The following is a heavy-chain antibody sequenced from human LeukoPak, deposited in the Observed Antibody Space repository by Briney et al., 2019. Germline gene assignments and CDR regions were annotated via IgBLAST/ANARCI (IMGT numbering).Heavy chain of an antibody. V-gene: IGHV4-39*01. CDR3: ARLPLLPYSSGYYDY. Sequence: SETLSLTCTVSGESISGYYWGWIRQSPGKGLEWIGIIHYNGATYYNPSLRSRVLISADTSKNQFSLTLNSVAAADTAVYYCARLPLLPYSSGYYDYWGQGTLVTVSS. D-gene: IGHD6-19*01. CDR2: IHYNGAT. J-gene: IGHJ4*02. CDR1: GESISGYY.